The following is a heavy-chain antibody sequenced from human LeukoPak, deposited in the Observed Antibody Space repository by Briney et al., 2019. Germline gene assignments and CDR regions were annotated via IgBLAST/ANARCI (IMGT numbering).Heavy chain of an antibody. V-gene: IGHV4-30-2*01. CDR1: GGSISSGGYS. Sequence: SETLSLTCAVSGGSISSGGYSWGWIRQPPGKGLEWIGYIYHSGSTYYNPSLKSRVTISVDRSKNQFSLKLSSVTAADTAVYYCARGGFFYDILTGYYKAGHFDYWGQGTLVTVSS. D-gene: IGHD3-9*01. J-gene: IGHJ4*02. CDR2: IYHSGST. CDR3: ARGGFFYDILTGYYKAGHFDY.